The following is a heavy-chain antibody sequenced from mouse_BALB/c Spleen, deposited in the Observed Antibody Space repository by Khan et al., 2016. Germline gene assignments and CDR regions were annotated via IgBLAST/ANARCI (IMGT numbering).Heavy chain of an antibody. Sequence: IQLVQSGAELVKPGASVKLSCTASGFNIKDTYMHWVKQRPEQGLEWIGRIDPANGNTKYDPKFQGKATITADTSSNTAYLQLSSLTSEDTAVYYCARIQLVAYWGQGTLVTVSA. D-gene: IGHD4-1*02. V-gene: IGHV14-3*02. CDR3: ARIQLVAY. J-gene: IGHJ3*01. CDR2: IDPANGNT. CDR1: GFNIKDTY.